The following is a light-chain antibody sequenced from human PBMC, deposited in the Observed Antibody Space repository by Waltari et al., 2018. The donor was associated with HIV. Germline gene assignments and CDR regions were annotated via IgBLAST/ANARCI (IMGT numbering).Light chain of an antibody. CDR3: AAWDDSLRGV. V-gene: IGLV1-44*01. CDR2: SNN. J-gene: IGLJ2*01. CDR1: TPTTGGNP. Sequence: PVLPRPPPASGTPGQRAPILCLGSTPTTGGNPSNWYQQLPGTAPKLLIYSNNLRPSGVPDRFSGSRSGTSASLAISGLQSEDEAYYYCAAWDDSLRGVFGGGTKLTVL.